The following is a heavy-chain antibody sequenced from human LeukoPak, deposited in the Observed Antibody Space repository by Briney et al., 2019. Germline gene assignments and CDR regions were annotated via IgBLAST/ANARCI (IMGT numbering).Heavy chain of an antibody. Sequence: SQTLSLTCTVSGGSISSGDYYWSWTRQPPGKGLEWIGYIYYSGSTYYNPSLKSRVTISVDTSKNQFSLKLSSVTAADTAVYYCASREWGCSGGSCYLFDYWGQGTLVTVSS. V-gene: IGHV4-30-4*01. CDR3: ASREWGCSGGSCYLFDY. CDR1: GGSISSGDYY. CDR2: IYYSGST. J-gene: IGHJ4*02. D-gene: IGHD2-15*01.